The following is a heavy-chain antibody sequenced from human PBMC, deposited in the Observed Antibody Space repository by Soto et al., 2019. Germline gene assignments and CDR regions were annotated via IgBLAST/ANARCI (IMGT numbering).Heavy chain of an antibody. V-gene: IGHV3-74*01. D-gene: IGHD3-9*01. CDR3: TTGIYYDLLTGYHDVAY. J-gene: IGHJ4*02. Sequence: EVQLVESGGDLVQPGGSLRLSCTASGFTFSMYWMHWVRQVPGKGPEWVSRISDDGSRADYADSVKGRFTISRDDSKNTVYLQMNSLKTEDTAVYYCTTGIYYDLLTGYHDVAYWGQGTLVTVSS. CDR1: GFTFSMYW. CDR2: ISDDGSRA.